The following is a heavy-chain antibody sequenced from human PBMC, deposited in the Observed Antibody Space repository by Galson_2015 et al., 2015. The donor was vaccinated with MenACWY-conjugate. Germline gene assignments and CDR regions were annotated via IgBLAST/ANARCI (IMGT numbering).Heavy chain of an antibody. CDR1: GFIFNTYW. V-gene: IGHV3-74*01. CDR2: INPGGSST. J-gene: IGHJ4*02. CDR3: AKTRGASFYFDS. D-gene: IGHD1-26*01. Sequence: SLRLCCAASGFIFNTYWMRWVRHAPGKGLVWVSRINPGGSSTTYADSVKDRFTISRDNAQQTLYLQMNSLRPEDTAVFYCAKTRGASFYFDSWGQGTLDTVSS.